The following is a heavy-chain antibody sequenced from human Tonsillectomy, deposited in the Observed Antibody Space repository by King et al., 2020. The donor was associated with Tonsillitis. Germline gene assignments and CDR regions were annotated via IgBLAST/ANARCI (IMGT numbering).Heavy chain of an antibody. Sequence: QLQESGPGLVKPSQTLSLTCTVSVASISGGSYYWSWIWQPAGKGLEWIGRIYTTGKTNYNPSLKSRVTRSVDTSKNQFSLMLNSVTAADTAVYYCARSGYSSGYQDFWGQGTLVTVSS. CDR2: IYTTGKT. D-gene: IGHD6-19*01. J-gene: IGHJ4*02. CDR3: ARSGYSSGYQDF. V-gene: IGHV4-61*02. CDR1: VASISGGSYY.